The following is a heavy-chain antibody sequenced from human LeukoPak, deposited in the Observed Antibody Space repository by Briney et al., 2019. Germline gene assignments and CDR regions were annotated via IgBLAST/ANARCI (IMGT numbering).Heavy chain of an antibody. J-gene: IGHJ6*02. CDR3: ARARSGGLGYSNYYGMDV. CDR1: GGFISSNDYD. V-gene: IGHV4-30-4*01. Sequence: SQTLSLTCTVSGGFISSNDYDWSWIRQHPGKGLEWIGYIYHSGSSYYNPSLKSRVTISVDTSENQFSLKLSSVTSADTAVYYCARARSGGLGYSNYYGMDVWGQRTTVSVSS. CDR2: IYHSGSS. D-gene: IGHD3-3*01.